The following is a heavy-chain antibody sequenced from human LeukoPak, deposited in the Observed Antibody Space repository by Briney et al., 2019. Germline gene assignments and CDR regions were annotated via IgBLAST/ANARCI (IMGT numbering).Heavy chain of an antibody. J-gene: IGHJ4*02. CDR3: AKGRYYYGSAQGY. Sequence: GGSLRLSCAASGFTFSSYGMHWVRQAPGKGLEWVAFIRYDGSNKYYADSVKGRFTISRDNSKNTLYLQMNNLRAEDTAVYYCAKGRYYYGSAQGYWGQGTLVTVSS. CDR1: GFTFSSYG. V-gene: IGHV3-30*02. D-gene: IGHD3-10*01. CDR2: IRYDGSNK.